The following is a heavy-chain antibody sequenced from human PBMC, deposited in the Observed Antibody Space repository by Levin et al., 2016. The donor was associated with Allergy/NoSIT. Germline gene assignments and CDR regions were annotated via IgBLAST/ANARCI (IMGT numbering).Heavy chain of an antibody. D-gene: IGHD1-26*01. J-gene: IGHJ4*02. CDR2: MYHSGDA. V-gene: IGHV4-38-2*02. Sequence: SETLSLTCAVSGYSITSGYYWGWIRQPPGKGLEWVGSMYHSGDAFYNTSLRSRVTISIDTSKNQFSLSLTSVTAADTAVYYCAREYSGSHFDEWGQGTLVTVSS. CDR1: GYSITSGYY. CDR3: AREYSGSHFDE.